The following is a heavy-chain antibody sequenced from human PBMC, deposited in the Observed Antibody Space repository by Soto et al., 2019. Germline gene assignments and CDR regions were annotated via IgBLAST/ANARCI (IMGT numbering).Heavy chain of an antibody. CDR2: ISGSGGST. CDR1: GFTFSGYA. Sequence: PGGSLRLSCAASGFTFSGYAMSWVRQAPGKGLEWVSAISGSGGSTYYADSVKGRFTISRDNSKNTLYLQMNSLRAEDTAVYYCAKDGQYYDSSGYFDYWGQGTLVTVSS. V-gene: IGHV3-23*01. CDR3: AKDGQYYDSSGYFDY. J-gene: IGHJ4*02. D-gene: IGHD3-22*01.